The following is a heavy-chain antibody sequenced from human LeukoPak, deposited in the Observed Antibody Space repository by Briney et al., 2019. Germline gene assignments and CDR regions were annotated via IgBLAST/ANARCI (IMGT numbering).Heavy chain of an antibody. CDR3: AKDVYDSSGPLIRDLVY. J-gene: IGHJ4*02. V-gene: IGHV3-23*01. CDR2: ISGSGGST. D-gene: IGHD3-22*01. Sequence: GGSLRLSCAASGFTFSSYAMSWVRQAPGKGLEWVSAISGSGGSTYYADSVKGRFTISRDNSKNTLYLQMNSLRAEDTAVYYCAKDVYDSSGPLIRDLVYWGQGTLVTVSS. CDR1: GFTFSSYA.